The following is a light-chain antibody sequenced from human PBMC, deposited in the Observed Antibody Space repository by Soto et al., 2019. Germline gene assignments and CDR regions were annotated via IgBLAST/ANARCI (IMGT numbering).Light chain of an antibody. Sequence: EIVFTQSPGTLSLSPGERATLSCRASHSISSTYLTWYHQRPGQAPRLLIYDASRRATGIPDRFSGSGSGTDFSLTISRLEPEDFAVYYCQHYDSARWTFGLGTKVDIK. CDR1: HSISSTY. CDR3: QHYDSARWT. J-gene: IGKJ1*01. CDR2: DAS. V-gene: IGKV3-20*01.